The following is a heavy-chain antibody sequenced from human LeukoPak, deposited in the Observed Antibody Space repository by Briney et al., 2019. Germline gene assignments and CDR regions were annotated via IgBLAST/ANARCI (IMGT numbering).Heavy chain of an antibody. CDR3: ARRVAAGGTCMGY. CDR2: MNPNSGNT. D-gene: IGHD6-13*01. CDR1: GYSFTSYD. Sequence: ASVKVSCKASGYSFTSYDINWVRQATGQGLEWMGWMNPNSGNTGSAQKFQGRVTMTRNTSISTAYMELSNLRSEDTALYYCARRVAAGGTCMGYWGQGTLVTVSS. V-gene: IGHV1-8*01. J-gene: IGHJ4*02.